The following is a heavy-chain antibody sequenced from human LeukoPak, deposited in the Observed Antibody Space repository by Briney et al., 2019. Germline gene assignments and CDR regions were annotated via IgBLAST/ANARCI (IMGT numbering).Heavy chain of an antibody. Sequence: ASVKVSRKPSLYTLSSSVISGVQQAPRQGLEWMGWLTPYNGNTNHIQKLQGTDTMTTDTSTSTAYMELTSVRSDDAGVNYCARGEYNKGIDYWGQGTLVTVSS. D-gene: IGHD2/OR15-2a*01. CDR3: ARGEYNKGIDY. CDR2: LTPYNGNT. V-gene: IGHV1-18*01. CDR1: LYTLSSSV. J-gene: IGHJ4*02.